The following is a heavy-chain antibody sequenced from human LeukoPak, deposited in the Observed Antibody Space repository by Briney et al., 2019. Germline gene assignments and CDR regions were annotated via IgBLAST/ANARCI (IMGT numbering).Heavy chain of an antibody. V-gene: IGHV3-30*18. Sequence: GGSLRLSCAASGFTFNNYGMHWVRQAPGKGLEWVAVISYDGRSIHYPDSVKGRFTISRDISTDTLWLQMDSLRTEDTAVYYCAKGPLRGTAAAIDYWGQGTLVTVSS. CDR2: ISYDGRSI. CDR1: GFTFNNYG. D-gene: IGHD2-2*01. CDR3: AKGPLRGTAAAIDY. J-gene: IGHJ4*02.